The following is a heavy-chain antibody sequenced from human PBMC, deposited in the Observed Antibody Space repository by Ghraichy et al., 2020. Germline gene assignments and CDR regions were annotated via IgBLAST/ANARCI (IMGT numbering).Heavy chain of an antibody. Sequence: SETLALTCAVYGGSFSGYYWSWIRQPPGKGLEWIGEINHSGSNNYNPSLKSRVTISVDTSKNQFSLKLTSVTAADTAVYYCARVVPASLEKMDVWGKGTTVTVSS. V-gene: IGHV4-34*01. CDR2: INHSGSN. CDR3: ARVVPASLEKMDV. J-gene: IGHJ6*04. D-gene: IGHD2-2*01. CDR1: GGSFSGYY.